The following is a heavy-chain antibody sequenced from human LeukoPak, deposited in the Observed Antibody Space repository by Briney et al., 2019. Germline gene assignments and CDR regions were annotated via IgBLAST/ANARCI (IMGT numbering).Heavy chain of an antibody. Sequence: GGSLRLSCAASGFTFSSYWMSWVRQAPGKGLEWVANIKQDGSEKYYVDSVKGRFTISRDNAKNSLYLQMNSLRAEDTAVYYCARRSGHYDFWSGYYTVYFDYWGQGTLVTVSS. D-gene: IGHD3-3*01. CDR1: GFTFSSYW. J-gene: IGHJ4*02. CDR2: IKQDGSEK. CDR3: ARRSGHYDFWSGYYTVYFDY. V-gene: IGHV3-7*01.